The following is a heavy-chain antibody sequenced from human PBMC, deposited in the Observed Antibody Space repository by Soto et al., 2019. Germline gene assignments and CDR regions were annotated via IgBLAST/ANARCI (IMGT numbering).Heavy chain of an antibody. D-gene: IGHD6-19*01. CDR3: ARVDDSAWYTRDY. CDR1: AFTFSSYW. CDR2: IKQDGSET. Sequence: PGGSRILSCGASAFTFSSYWMNWVRPAPGKGLEWVANIKQDGSETSYVDSVKGRFTISRDNAKNSLYLQMDSLRAEDTAVYYCARVDDSAWYTRDYWGQGTLVTASS. V-gene: IGHV3-7*01. J-gene: IGHJ4*02.